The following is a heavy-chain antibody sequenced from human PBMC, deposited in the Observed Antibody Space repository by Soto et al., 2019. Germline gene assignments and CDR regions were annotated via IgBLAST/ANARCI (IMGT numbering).Heavy chain of an antibody. D-gene: IGHD3-10*01. J-gene: IGHJ4*02. V-gene: IGHV3-30-3*01. Sequence: QVQLVESGGGVVQPGRSLRLSCAASGFTFSSYAMHWVRQAPGKGLEWVAAMSFDGYDKYYADSVKGRFTISRDNSMDTLYLQMTSLRAEDTAVYYCARDLKKVVRGIDYRGQGTLVTVSS. CDR2: MSFDGYDK. CDR1: GFTFSSYA. CDR3: ARDLKKVVRGIDY.